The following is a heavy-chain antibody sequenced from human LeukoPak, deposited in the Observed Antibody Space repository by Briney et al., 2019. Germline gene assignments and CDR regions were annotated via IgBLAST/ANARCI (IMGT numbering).Heavy chain of an antibody. CDR3: ARDRLWFGDLIDYFDY. Sequence: PGGSLRLSCAASGFTFKNYGMHWVRQAPGKGLEWVAFISYNGGNKYYLGSVKGRFTISRDDSKNTVYLQMNSLRGDDTAFYYCARDRLWFGDLIDYFDYWGPGSLVTVSS. J-gene: IGHJ4*02. D-gene: IGHD3-10*01. V-gene: IGHV3-30*03. CDR2: ISYNGGNK. CDR1: GFTFKNYG.